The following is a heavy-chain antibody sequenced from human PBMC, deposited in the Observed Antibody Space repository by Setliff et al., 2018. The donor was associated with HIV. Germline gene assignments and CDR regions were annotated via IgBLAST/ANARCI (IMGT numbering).Heavy chain of an antibody. CDR1: GVSISNGNW. CDR2: VYYSGNT. Sequence: SETLSLTCAVSGVSISNGNWWHWIRQSPGKGLEWIGYVYYSGNTNYNPSLQSRVTISVDASRNQFYLKLSSVTAADTAVYYCARLHYDSRGYYHPYWGQGTLVTV. CDR3: ARLHYDSRGYYHPY. V-gene: IGHV4-61*01. D-gene: IGHD3-22*01. J-gene: IGHJ4*02.